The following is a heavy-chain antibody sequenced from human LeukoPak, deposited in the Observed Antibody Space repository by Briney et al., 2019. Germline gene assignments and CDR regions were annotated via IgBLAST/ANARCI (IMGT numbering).Heavy chain of an antibody. CDR2: INTDGGST. J-gene: IGHJ4*02. V-gene: IGHV3-64*01. CDR3: ARRERDGYNYFDY. Sequence: PGGSLRLSCAVSGFTFSGYAMHWVRQAPGKGLEHVSTINTDGGSTYYAKSVKGRFTISRDNSKNTLYLQMGGLRAEDMAVYYCARRERDGYNYFDYWGQGTLVTVSS. CDR1: GFTFSGYA. D-gene: IGHD5-24*01.